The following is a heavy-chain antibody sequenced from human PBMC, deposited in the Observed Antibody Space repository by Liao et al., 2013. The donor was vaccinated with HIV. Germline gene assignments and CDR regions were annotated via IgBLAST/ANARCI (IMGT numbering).Heavy chain of an antibody. J-gene: IGHJ6*04. D-gene: IGHD3-16*01. Sequence: QVQLQESGPGLVKPSETLSLTCAVYGGSFSGYYWSWIRQPPGKGLEWIGEINHSGSTNYNPSLKSRVTISVDTSKNQFSLKLTSVTAADTAVYYCTRDSPVRLWHGRRGDKGTTVTVSS. CDR1: GGSFSGYY. CDR3: TRDSPVRLWHGRR. V-gene: IGHV4-34*10. CDR2: INHSGST.